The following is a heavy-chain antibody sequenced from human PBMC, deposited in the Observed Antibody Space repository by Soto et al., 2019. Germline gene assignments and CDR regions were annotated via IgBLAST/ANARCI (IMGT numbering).Heavy chain of an antibody. V-gene: IGHV3-30*18. CDR2: ISYDESDK. J-gene: IGHJ6*02. CDR3: ANDSGCELASHYFYYGLDV. D-gene: IGHD1-26*01. Sequence: GGSLRLSCAASGFTFTSHAMNWVRQTPGKGLEWVAAISYDESDKKYASSVKGRFTVSRDNVKNTLSLQMNSLRPEDTAVYYSANDSGCELASHYFYYGLDVWGQGTTVTVSS. CDR1: GFTFTSHA.